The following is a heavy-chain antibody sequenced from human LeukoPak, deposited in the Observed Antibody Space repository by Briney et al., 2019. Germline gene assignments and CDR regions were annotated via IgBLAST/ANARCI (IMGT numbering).Heavy chain of an antibody. J-gene: IGHJ4*02. CDR2: ISASGGNP. V-gene: IGHV3-23*01. CDR1: GFIFSNYA. D-gene: IGHD6-13*01. Sequence: GGSLRLSCAASGFIFSNYAMSWVRQAPGKGLEWVSGISASGGNPYYADSAKGRFTISRDNSENTLNLQMNSLRAEDTAVYYCAKARAGDITAAFNYWGQGTLVTVSS. CDR3: AKARAGDITAAFNY.